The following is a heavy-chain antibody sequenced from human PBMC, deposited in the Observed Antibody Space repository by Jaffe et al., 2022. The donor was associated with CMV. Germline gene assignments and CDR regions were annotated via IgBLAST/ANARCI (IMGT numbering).Heavy chain of an antibody. CDR2: ISYDGSNK. Sequence: QVQLVESGGGVVQPGRSLRLSCAASGFTFSSYGMHWVRQAPGKGLEWVAVISYDGSNKYYADSVKGRFTISRDNSKNTLYLQMNSLRAEDTAVYYCAKVGDSSGYLRDYWGQGTLVTVSS. CDR1: GFTFSSYG. J-gene: IGHJ4*02. CDR3: AKVGDSSGYLRDY. D-gene: IGHD3-22*01. V-gene: IGHV3-30*18.